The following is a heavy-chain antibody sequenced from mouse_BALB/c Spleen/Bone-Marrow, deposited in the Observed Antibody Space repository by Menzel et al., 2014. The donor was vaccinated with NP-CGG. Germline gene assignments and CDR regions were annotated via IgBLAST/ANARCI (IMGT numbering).Heavy chain of an antibody. CDR1: GFTFTDYY. D-gene: IGHD2-1*01. CDR2: IRNKANGYTT. Sequence: EVQRVESGGGLVQPGGSLILSCAPSGFTFTDYYMSWVRQPPGKALEWLGFIRNKANGYTTEYSASVKGRFTISRDNSQSILYLQMNTLRAEDSATYYCARDRHYGNYYWYFDVWGAGTTVTVSS. V-gene: IGHV7-3*02. J-gene: IGHJ1*01. CDR3: ARDRHYGNYYWYFDV.